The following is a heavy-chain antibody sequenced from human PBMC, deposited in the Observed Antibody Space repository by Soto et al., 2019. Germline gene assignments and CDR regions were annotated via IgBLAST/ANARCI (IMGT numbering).Heavy chain of an antibody. V-gene: IGHV3-23*01. CDR3: GKGGERGDWYFDV. D-gene: IGHD3-10*01. CDR2: VSGSGGIT. CDR1: GFAISSYA. J-gene: IGHJ2*01. Sequence: GGSLRLSCAASGFAISSYAMNLVRQAPGKELEWVSRVSGSGGITFYSDSVKGRFTISRDNSKNTLYLQMSSLRAEDTALYYWGKGGERGDWYFDVWGRGTQVTVSS.